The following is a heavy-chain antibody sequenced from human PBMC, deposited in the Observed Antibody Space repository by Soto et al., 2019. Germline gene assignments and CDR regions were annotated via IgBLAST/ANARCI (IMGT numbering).Heavy chain of an antibody. V-gene: IGHV1-69*13. D-gene: IGHD3-22*01. CDR1: GGTFSSYA. J-gene: IGHJ4*02. CDR3: ARDRYYYDSSGSPTGFDY. CDR2: IIPIFGTA. Sequence: SVKVSCKASGGTFSSYAISWVRQAPGQGLEWMGGIIPIFGTANYAQKFQGRVTITADESTSTAYMELSSLRSEDTAVYYCARDRYYYDSSGSPTGFDYWGQGTLVTVSS.